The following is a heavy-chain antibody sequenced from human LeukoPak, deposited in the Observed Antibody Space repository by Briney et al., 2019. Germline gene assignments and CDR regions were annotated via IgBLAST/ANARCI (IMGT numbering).Heavy chain of an antibody. CDR3: ARERPRDYYDSSGYYYPNYFDY. CDR2: IYYSGST. D-gene: IGHD3-22*01. Sequence: PSETLSLTCTVSGGSISSYYWSWIRQPPGKGLEWIGYIYYSGSTNYNPSLKSRVTISVDTSKNQFSLKLSSVTAADTAVYYCARERPRDYYDSSGYYYPNYFDYWGQGTLVTVSS. J-gene: IGHJ4*02. CDR1: GGSISSYY. V-gene: IGHV4-59*01.